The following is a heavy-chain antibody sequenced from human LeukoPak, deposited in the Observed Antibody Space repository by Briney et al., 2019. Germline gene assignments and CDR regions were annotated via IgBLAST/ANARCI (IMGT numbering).Heavy chain of an antibody. CDR1: GFTFSSDW. CDR2: IKQDGSEK. J-gene: IGHJ4*02. CDR3: ARENIAAAGGDY. Sequence: GGSLRLSCAASGFTFSSDWMSWVRQAPGKGLERVANIKQDGSEKYYVYSVKRRFTISRDNAKNSLYLQMNSLRGEDTAVYYCARENIAAAGGDYWGQGTLVTVSS. D-gene: IGHD6-13*01. V-gene: IGHV3-7*03.